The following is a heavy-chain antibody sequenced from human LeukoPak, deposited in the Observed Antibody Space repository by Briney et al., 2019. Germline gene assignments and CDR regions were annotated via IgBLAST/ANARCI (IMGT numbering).Heavy chain of an antibody. D-gene: IGHD6-13*01. J-gene: IGHJ5*02. Sequence: PSETLSLTCTVSGGSISSYYWSWIRQPPGKGLEWIGYIYYSGSTNYNPSLKSRVTISVDTSKNQFSLKLSSVTAADTAVYYCARDRYSRSWYVPYDPWGQGTLVAVSS. V-gene: IGHV4-59*01. CDR1: GGSISSYY. CDR2: IYYSGST. CDR3: ARDRYSRSWYVPYDP.